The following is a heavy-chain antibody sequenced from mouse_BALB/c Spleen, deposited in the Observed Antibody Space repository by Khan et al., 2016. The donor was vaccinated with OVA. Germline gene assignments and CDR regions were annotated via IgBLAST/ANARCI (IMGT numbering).Heavy chain of an antibody. D-gene: IGHD1-1*01. CDR3: ARSKKIVATYCDY. V-gene: IGHV1S81*02. CDR2: TNPTNGRT. CDR1: GYTFTSYW. Sequence: QVQLQQSGAELVKAGASVKMSCKASGYTFTSYWMHWVKQRLGQGLEWFAETNPTNGRTYYNEKFKSKATLTVDKSSSTAYMLLSGPTFDDSAVYYCARSKKIVATYCDYWGQGTTLTVSS. J-gene: IGHJ2*01.